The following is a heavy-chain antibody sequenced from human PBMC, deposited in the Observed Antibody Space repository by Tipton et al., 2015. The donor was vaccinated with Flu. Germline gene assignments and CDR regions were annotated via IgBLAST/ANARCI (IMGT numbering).Heavy chain of an antibody. CDR1: GFTVSSNY. Sequence: SLRLYCAASGFTVSSNYMSWVRQAPGKGLEWVSVIYSGGSTYYAASVKGRFTISRDNSKNTLYLQMNSLRAEDTAVYYCARVAKFYDYVWGSYRPYYFVYWGQGTLVPVSS. CDR2: IYSGGST. J-gene: IGHJ4*02. V-gene: IGHV3-53*01. CDR3: ARVAKFYDYVWGSYRPYYFVY. D-gene: IGHD3-16*02.